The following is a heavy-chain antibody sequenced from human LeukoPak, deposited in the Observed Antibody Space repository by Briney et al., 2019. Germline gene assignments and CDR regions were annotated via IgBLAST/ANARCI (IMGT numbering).Heavy chain of an antibody. V-gene: IGHV4-34*01. CDR1: GGSFSGYY. CDR2: INHSGST. CDR3: ARHWGVGLDY. Sequence: SETLSLTCAVYGGSFSGYYWSWIRQPPGKGLEWIGEINHSGSTNYNPSLKSRVTISVDTSKNQFSLKLSSVTAADTAVYYCARHWGVGLDYWGQGTLVTVSS. J-gene: IGHJ4*02. D-gene: IGHD3-16*01.